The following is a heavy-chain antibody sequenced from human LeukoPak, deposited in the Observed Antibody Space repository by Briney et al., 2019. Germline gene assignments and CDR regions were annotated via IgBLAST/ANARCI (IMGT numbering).Heavy chain of an antibody. CDR2: INHSGST. CDR3: ARGGRQWSWWHTYYFDY. D-gene: IGHD2-15*01. CDR1: GGSFSGYY. V-gene: IGHV4-34*01. Sequence: SETLSLTCAVYGGSFSGYYWSWIRQPPGKGLEWIGEINHSGSTNYNPSLKSRVTISVDTSKNQFSLKLSSVTAADTAVYYCARGGRQWSWWHTYYFDYWGQGTLVTVSS. J-gene: IGHJ4*02.